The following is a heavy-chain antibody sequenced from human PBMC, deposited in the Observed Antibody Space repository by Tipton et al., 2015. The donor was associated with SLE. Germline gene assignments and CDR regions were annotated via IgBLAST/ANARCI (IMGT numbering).Heavy chain of an antibody. CDR1: GFTFSSYG. CDR2: IRYDGSNK. CDR3: ARDRVGATRGYFDL. D-gene: IGHD1-26*01. V-gene: IGHV3-30*02. J-gene: IGHJ2*01. Sequence: GSLRLSCAASGFTFSSYGMHWVRQAPGKGLEWVAFIRYDGSNKYYADSVKGRFTISRDNAKNSLYLQMNSLRAEDTAVYYCARDRVGATRGYFDLWGRGTLVTVSS.